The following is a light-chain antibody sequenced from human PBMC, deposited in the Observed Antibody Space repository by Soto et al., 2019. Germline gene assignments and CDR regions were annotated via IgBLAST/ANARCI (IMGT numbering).Light chain of an antibody. CDR3: QQYKNYSST. V-gene: IGKV1-5*01. CDR2: DAS. J-gene: IGKJ4*01. CDR1: QSISNW. Sequence: IRMTQSPSSLSASLVDIVTITFLASQSISNWLAWYQQKPGKAPKLLIYDASSLESAVPSRFSGSGSGTEFTLTISSLQPDDFATYYCQQYKNYSSTFGGGTKVDTK.